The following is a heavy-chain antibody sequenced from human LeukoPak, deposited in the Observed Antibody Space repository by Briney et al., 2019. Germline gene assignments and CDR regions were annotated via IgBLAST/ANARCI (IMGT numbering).Heavy chain of an antibody. V-gene: IGHV3-23*01. D-gene: IGHD2-21*01. Sequence: GGSLRLSCAASEFTFSNYAMSWIRQAPGKGLEWVSAISGSGGSTYYADSVKGRFTISRDNSKNTLYLQMNSLRAEDTAVYYCAQRPVAHDYWGQGTLVTVSS. J-gene: IGHJ4*02. CDR3: AQRPVAHDY. CDR1: EFTFSNYA. CDR2: ISGSGGST.